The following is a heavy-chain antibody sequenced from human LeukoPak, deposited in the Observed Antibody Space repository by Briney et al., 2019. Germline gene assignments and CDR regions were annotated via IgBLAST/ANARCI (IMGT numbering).Heavy chain of an antibody. D-gene: IGHD1-26*01. V-gene: IGHV4-38-2*02. CDR3: ARGPPPYSGRERWYFDL. Sequence: PSETLSLTCTVSGYSISSGYYWGWIRQPPGKGLEWIGSIYHSGSTNYNPSLKSRVTISVDTSKNQFSLKLSSVTAADTAVYYCARGPPPYSGRERWYFDLWGRGTLVTVSS. J-gene: IGHJ2*01. CDR2: IYHSGST. CDR1: GYSISSGYY.